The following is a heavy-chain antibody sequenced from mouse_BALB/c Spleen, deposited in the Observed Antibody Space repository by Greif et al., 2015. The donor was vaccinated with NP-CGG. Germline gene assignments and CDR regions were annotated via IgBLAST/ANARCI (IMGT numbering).Heavy chain of an antibody. D-gene: IGHD2-10*02. Sequence: EVQLVESGGGLVKPGGSLKLSCAASGFTFSSYAMSWVRQTPEKRLEWVASISSGGSTYYPDSVKGRFTISRDNARNILYLQMSSLRSEDTAMYYCARKNGWYGKEDYFDYWGQGTTLTVSS. CDR2: ISSGGST. CDR1: GFTFSSYA. V-gene: IGHV5-6-5*01. CDR3: ARKNGWYGKEDYFDY. J-gene: IGHJ2*01.